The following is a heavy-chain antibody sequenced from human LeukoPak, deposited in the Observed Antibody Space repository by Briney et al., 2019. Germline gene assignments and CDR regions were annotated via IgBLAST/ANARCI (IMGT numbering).Heavy chain of an antibody. D-gene: IGHD6-19*01. Sequence: GGSLRLSCAASGFTFSSYWMHWVRQAPGKGLVWVSRVNSDGSSTTYADSVKGRFTICRDNAKNTLYLQMTSLRAEDTAVYYCARGSTQYSSGWYGLDYWGQGTLVTVSS. V-gene: IGHV3-74*01. CDR1: GFTFSSYW. J-gene: IGHJ4*02. CDR2: VNSDGSST. CDR3: ARGSTQYSSGWYGLDY.